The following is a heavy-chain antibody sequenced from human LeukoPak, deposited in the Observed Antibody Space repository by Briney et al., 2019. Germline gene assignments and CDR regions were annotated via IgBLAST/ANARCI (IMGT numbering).Heavy chain of an antibody. CDR3: ARGFRGDNFDY. V-gene: IGHV4-39*07. D-gene: IGHD7-27*01. J-gene: IGHJ4*02. CDR1: GGSITISNYY. Sequence: SETLSLTCTVSGGSITISNYYWSWIRQPPGKGLEWIGEINHSGSTNYNPSLKSRVTISVDTSKNQFSLKLSSVTAADTAVYFCARGFRGDNFDYWGQGTLVTVSS. CDR2: INHSGST.